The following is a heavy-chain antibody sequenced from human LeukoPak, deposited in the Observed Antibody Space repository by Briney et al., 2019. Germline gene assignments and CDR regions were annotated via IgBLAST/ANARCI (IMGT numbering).Heavy chain of an antibody. CDR1: GGSISSGGYY. CDR3: AGVTITSRQAFDY. CDR2: IYYTGST. V-gene: IGHV4-61*08. Sequence: SETLSLTCTVSGGSISSGGYYWSWIRQHPGKGLEWIGYIYYTGSTDYNPSLKSRVTISVDTSKNQFSLKLSSVTAADTAVYFCAGVTITSRQAFDYWGQGTLVTVSS. J-gene: IGHJ4*02.